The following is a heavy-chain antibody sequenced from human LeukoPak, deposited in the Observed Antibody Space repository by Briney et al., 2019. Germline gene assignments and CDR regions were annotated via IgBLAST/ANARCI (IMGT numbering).Heavy chain of an antibody. Sequence: PSETXSLTCTVSGGSISSSIXXXXXIRQPPXXXXXXIGRIXXSGSPYYNPSXXXXXXISVDTSKNQFSLKLSSVTAAGTAVYYCARQLAAAGHFDYWGQGTLVTVSS. CDR1: GGSISSSIXX. V-gene: IGHV4-39*01. D-gene: IGHD6-13*01. J-gene: IGHJ4*02. CDR2: IXXSGSP. CDR3: ARQLAAAGHFDY.